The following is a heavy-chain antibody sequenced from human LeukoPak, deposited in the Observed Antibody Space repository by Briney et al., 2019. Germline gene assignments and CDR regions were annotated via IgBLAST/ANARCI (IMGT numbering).Heavy chain of an antibody. J-gene: IGHJ6*02. D-gene: IGHD1-26*01. CDR1: GFTFSSYA. V-gene: IGHV3-53*01. CDR3: ARTNSGSYYVPYYYYGMDV. CDR2: IYSGGST. Sequence: PGGSLRLSCAASGFTFSSYAMSWVRQAPGKGLEWVSVIYSGGSTYYADSVKGRFTISRDNSKNTLYLQMNSLRAEDTAVYYCARTNSGSYYVPYYYYGMDVWGQGTTVTVSS.